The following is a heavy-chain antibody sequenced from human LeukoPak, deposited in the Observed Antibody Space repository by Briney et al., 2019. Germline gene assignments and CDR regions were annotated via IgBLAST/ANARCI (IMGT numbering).Heavy chain of an antibody. D-gene: IGHD6-13*01. Sequence: GTSLRLSCAASGFTFSSYPMHWVRQAPGKGLELVAFLSSDGSYKLHADSVKGRFTISRDNSKNTLYLQMDTLRVEDTAVYYCAREGTAEFDALDIWGQGTMVSVSS. CDR2: LSSDGSYK. V-gene: IGHV3-30*01. J-gene: IGHJ3*02. CDR1: GFTFSSYP. CDR3: AREGTAEFDALDI.